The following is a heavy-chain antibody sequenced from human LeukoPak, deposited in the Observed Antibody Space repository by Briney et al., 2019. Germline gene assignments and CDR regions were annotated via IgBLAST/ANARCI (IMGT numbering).Heavy chain of an antibody. D-gene: IGHD3-10*01. CDR3: ARDILRSYGWFAP. V-gene: IGHV1-2*06. CDR2: INPDTGDI. J-gene: IGHJ5*02. CDR1: RYAFSGYY. Sequence: GASVKVSFTAPRYAFSGYYKHWVRRAPGQGLEWLGRINPDTGDINYAQKLQGRVTLTTDTSNTTAYMEVSRLRSDDTAVYYCARDILRSYGWFAPWGQGTLVTVSS.